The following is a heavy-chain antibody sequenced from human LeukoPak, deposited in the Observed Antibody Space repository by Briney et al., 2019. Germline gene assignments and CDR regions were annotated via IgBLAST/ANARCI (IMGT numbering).Heavy chain of an antibody. D-gene: IGHD4-17*01. CDR2: IKQDGSEK. V-gene: IGHV3-7*01. Sequence: PGGSLRLSCAASGFTFSSYWMSWVRQAPGKGLEWVANIKQDGSEKYYVDSVKGRFTISRENAKNSLYLQMNSLRAEDTAVYYCARDGDYGDYAQPFDYWGQGTLVTVSS. J-gene: IGHJ4*02. CDR3: ARDGDYGDYAQPFDY. CDR1: GFTFSSYW.